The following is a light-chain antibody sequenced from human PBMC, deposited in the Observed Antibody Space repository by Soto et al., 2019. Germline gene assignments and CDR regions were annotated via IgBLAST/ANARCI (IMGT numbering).Light chain of an antibody. CDR2: STN. CDR3: AAWDVSLTGNYV. J-gene: IGLJ1*01. CDR1: TSNIGSNT. V-gene: IGLV1-44*01. Sequence: QSVLTQPPSASGTPGQRVTISCSGSTSNIGSNTVNWYQQLPGTAPRVLIHSTNQRPSGVPDRFSGSKSGTSASLAISGLQSEDEADYYCAAWDVSLTGNYVFVTGTKLTVL.